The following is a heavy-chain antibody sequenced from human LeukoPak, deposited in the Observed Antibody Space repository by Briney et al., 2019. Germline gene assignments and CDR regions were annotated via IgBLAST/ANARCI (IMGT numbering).Heavy chain of an antibody. Sequence: PGRSLRLSCAASGFTFSTYAMNWVRQAPGKGLEWVSAISGSGGSTYYADSVKGRFTISRDNSKNTLYLQMNSLRAEDTAVYYCAKDTRPAYYYGSGSPGAYGYWGQGTLVTVSS. CDR3: AKDTRPAYYYGSGSPGAYGY. D-gene: IGHD3-10*01. CDR2: ISGSGGST. CDR1: GFTFSTYA. J-gene: IGHJ4*02. V-gene: IGHV3-23*01.